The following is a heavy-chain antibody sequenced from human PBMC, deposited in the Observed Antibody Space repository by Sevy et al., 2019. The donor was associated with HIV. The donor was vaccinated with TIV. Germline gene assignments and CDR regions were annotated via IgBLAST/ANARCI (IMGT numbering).Heavy chain of an antibody. CDR2: ISGSGRST. Sequence: GGSLRLSCAASGFTFSTYAMNWVRQAPGKGLEWVSSISGSGRSTYYADSVEGRFTISRDNSKNTLYLQMNSLRADDTAAYYCAKGYCSGGSCPRDYYYYSMDVWGQGTTVTVSS. CDR3: AKGYCSGGSCPRDYYYYSMDV. CDR1: GFTFSTYA. J-gene: IGHJ6*02. D-gene: IGHD2-15*01. V-gene: IGHV3-23*01.